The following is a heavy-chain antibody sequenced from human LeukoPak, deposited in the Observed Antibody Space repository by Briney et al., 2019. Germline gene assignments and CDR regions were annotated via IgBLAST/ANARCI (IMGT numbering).Heavy chain of an antibody. CDR3: ARVGTMIAEGAFDI. V-gene: IGHV3-48*04. Sequence: RGSLRLSCAASGFTFSSYSMNWVRQAPGKGLEWVSYISSSSSTIYYADSVKGRFTISRDNAKNSLYLQMNSLRAEDTAVYYCARVGTMIAEGAFDIWGQGTMVTVSS. CDR1: GFTFSSYS. D-gene: IGHD3-22*01. J-gene: IGHJ3*02. CDR2: ISSSSSTI.